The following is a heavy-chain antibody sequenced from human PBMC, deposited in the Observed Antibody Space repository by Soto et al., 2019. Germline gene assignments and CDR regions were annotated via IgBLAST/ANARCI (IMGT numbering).Heavy chain of an antibody. D-gene: IGHD5-12*01. CDR3: ARGPGRWLQLTGFDY. V-gene: IGHV3-48*02. CDR2: ISSSSSTI. Sequence: PGGSLRLSCAASGFTFSSYSMNWVRQAPGKGLEWVSYISSSSSTIYYADSVKGRFTISRDNAKNSLYLQMNSLRDEDTAVYYCARGPGRWLQLTGFDYWGQGTLVTVSS. CDR1: GFTFSSYS. J-gene: IGHJ4*02.